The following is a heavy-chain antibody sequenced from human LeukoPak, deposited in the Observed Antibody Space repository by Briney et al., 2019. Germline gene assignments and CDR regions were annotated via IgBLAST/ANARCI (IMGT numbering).Heavy chain of an antibody. CDR3: ARNGVSTGRGVIGRYYMDV. Sequence: SETLSLTCTVSGYSISSDYYWGWIRQPPGKGLEWIGSIYHSGSTYYNPSLKSRVTISVDTSKNQFSLKLSSVTAADTAVYYCARNGVSTGRGVIGRYYMDVWGKGTTVTVSS. V-gene: IGHV4-38-2*02. CDR1: GYSISSDYY. D-gene: IGHD3-10*01. J-gene: IGHJ6*03. CDR2: IYHSGST.